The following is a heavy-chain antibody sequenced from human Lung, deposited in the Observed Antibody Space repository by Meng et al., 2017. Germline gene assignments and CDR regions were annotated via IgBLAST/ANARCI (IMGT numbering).Heavy chain of an antibody. CDR1: GGSISSGTYY. J-gene: IGHJ5*02. Sequence: QVQLQESGPGLVKPSQTLSLTRTVSGGSISSGTYYWGWIRQLPGKGLEWIAYIHYSGSTYYSPSLKSRVTISVDTSKNQLSLKLSSMTAADTAVYYCARYVFDSSSLYSNWFDPWGQGTLVTVSS. V-gene: IGHV4-31*03. CDR2: IHYSGST. CDR3: ARYVFDSSSLYSNWFDP. D-gene: IGHD3-22*01.